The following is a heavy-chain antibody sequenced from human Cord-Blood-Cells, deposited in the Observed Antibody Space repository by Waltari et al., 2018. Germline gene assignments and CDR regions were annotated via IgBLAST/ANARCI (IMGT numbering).Heavy chain of an antibody. CDR1: GYTFTGYY. J-gene: IGHJ3*02. Sequence: QVQLVQSGAEVKKPGASVKVSCKASGYTFTGYYMHWGRQAPGQGLEWMGWINPNSGGTNSAQKFQGRVTMTRDTSISTAYMELSRLRSDDTAVYYCARLDNPTAGAFDIWGQGTMVTVSS. CDR3: ARLDNPTAGAFDI. CDR2: INPNSGGT. D-gene: IGHD3-3*01. V-gene: IGHV1-2*02.